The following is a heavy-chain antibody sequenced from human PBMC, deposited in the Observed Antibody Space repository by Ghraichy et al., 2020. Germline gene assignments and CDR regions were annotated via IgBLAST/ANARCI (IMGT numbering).Heavy chain of an antibody. CDR1: GFTFSSYG. D-gene: IGHD6-6*01. V-gene: IGHV3-48*04. CDR3: AKGNHDIKLVKVYSYVMDV. J-gene: IGHJ6*02. CDR2: ISGGSSTI. Sequence: GGSLRLSCAASGFTFSSYGVSWVRQAPGKGLEWLAYISGGSSTIKYADSVKGRFTISRDNAKNSLYLEMNSLRGEDTAIYYCAKGNHDIKLVKVYSYVMDVLGQGTAV.